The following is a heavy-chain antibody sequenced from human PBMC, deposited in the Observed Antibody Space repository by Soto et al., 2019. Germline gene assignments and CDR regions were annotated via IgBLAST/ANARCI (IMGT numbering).Heavy chain of an antibody. V-gene: IGHV3-48*02. D-gene: IGHD3-9*01. CDR2: ISSTSSAR. Sequence: GGSLRLSCAASGFTFSVHSMNWVRRAPGKGLEWVSYISSTSSARYYADSVRGRFTISRDNAKYSLYLQMNSLTDEDTAVYYCARDSDIYYGMDVWGQGTTGTVYS. CDR1: GFTFSVHS. CDR3: ARDSDIYYGMDV. J-gene: IGHJ6*02.